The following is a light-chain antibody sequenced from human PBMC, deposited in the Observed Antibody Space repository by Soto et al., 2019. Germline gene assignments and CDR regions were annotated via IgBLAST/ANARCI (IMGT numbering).Light chain of an antibody. Sequence: IELTQSPATLSLSPGERATLSCRASQSVSSFLVWYQQKPGQAPRLLIYGASSRATGIPDRFSGSGSGTDFTLTISRLEPEDFAVYYCQQYGSSPPITFGQGTRLEIK. CDR3: QQYGSSPPIT. CDR2: GAS. J-gene: IGKJ5*01. CDR1: QSVSSF. V-gene: IGKV3-20*01.